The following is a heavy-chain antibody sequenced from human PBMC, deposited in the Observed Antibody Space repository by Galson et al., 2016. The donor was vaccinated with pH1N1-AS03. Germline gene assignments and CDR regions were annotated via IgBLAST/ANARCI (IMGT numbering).Heavy chain of an antibody. J-gene: IGHJ6*03. CDR2: ISYDGSDK. V-gene: IGHV3-30*01. Sequence: LRLSCAASGFTFSSYAMHWVRQAPGKGLEWVAVISYDGSDKYYVDSVKGRFTISRDNSKNTLYLQMNSLRAEDTAVYYCARDHDFWTGYSGGYYYYIDVLGKGTTVTVSS. CDR1: GFTFSSYA. CDR3: ARDHDFWTGYSGGYYYYIDV. D-gene: IGHD3/OR15-3a*01.